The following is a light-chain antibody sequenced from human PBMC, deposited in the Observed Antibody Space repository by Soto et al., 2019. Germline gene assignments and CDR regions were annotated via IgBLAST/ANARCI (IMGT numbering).Light chain of an antibody. CDR3: QQYGSSGT. Sequence: IVVAQSPSTLSLSPGARATPSCMASQSVSNNYLAWYQQKPGQAPRLLIYGASNRATGIPDRFSGSGSGTDFTLTISRLEPEDFAVYYCQQYGSSGTFGQGTKVDI. V-gene: IGKV3-20*01. CDR2: GAS. J-gene: IGKJ1*01. CDR1: QSVSNNY.